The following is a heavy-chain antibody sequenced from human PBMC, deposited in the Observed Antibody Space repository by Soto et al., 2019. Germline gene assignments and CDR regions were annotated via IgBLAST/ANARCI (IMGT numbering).Heavy chain of an antibody. D-gene: IGHD6-13*01. CDR2: IYPGDSDT. CDR3: ARSRGDSSSWPRDYYMDV. Sequence: GESLKISCKGSGYSFTSYWIGWVRQMPGKGLEWMGIIYPGDSDTRYSPSFQGQVTISADKSISTAYLQWSSLKASDTAMYYCARSRGDSSSWPRDYYMDVRAKRTTVTVSS. CDR1: GYSFTSYW. V-gene: IGHV5-51*01. J-gene: IGHJ6*03.